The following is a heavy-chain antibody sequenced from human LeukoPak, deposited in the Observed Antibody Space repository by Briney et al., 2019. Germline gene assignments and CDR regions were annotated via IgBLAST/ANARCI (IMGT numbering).Heavy chain of an antibody. V-gene: IGHV1-46*01. D-gene: IGHD3-22*01. CDR3: ARDGYYDSSDYVHWFDP. J-gene: IGHJ5*02. Sequence: ASVKFSCKASGYTFTSYYMHWVRQAPGQGLEWMGIINPSGGSTSYAQKFQGRVTMTRDTSTSTVYMELSSLKSEDAAVYYCARDGYYDSSDYVHWFDPWGQGTLVTVSS. CDR2: INPSGGST. CDR1: GYTFTSYY.